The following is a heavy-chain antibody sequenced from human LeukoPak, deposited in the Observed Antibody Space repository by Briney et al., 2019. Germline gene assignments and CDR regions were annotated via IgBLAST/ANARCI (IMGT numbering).Heavy chain of an antibody. Sequence: SETLSLTCTVSGGSISSYYWSWIRQPPGKGLEWSGEIYHSGSTNYNPSLKSRVTISVDKSKNQFSLKLSSVTAADTAVYYCARANDYGDPLPRYMDVWGKGTTVTVSS. V-gene: IGHV4-59*12. J-gene: IGHJ6*03. CDR3: ARANDYGDPLPRYMDV. D-gene: IGHD4-17*01. CDR1: GGSISSYY. CDR2: IYHSGST.